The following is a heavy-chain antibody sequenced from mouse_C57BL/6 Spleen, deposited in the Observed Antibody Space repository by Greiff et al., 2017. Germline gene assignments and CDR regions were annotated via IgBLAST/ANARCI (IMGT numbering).Heavy chain of an antibody. Sequence: QVQLQQSGPELVKPGASVKISCKASGYAFSSSWMNWVKQRPGKGLEWIGRIYPGDGDTNYNGKFKSKATLTADKSSSTAYMQLSSLTSEDSAVXFCARAGDYGSRYYFDYWGQGTPLTVSS. J-gene: IGHJ2*01. V-gene: IGHV1-82*01. CDR3: ARAGDYGSRYYFDY. CDR1: GYAFSSSW. D-gene: IGHD1-1*01. CDR2: IYPGDGDT.